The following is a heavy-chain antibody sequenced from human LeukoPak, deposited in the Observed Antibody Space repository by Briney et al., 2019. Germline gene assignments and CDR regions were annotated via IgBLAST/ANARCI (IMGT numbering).Heavy chain of an antibody. D-gene: IGHD6-19*01. CDR3: ARVISTSGWYVGY. Sequence: GGSLRLSCAASGFTVGTNYMSWVRQAPGKGLEWVSIIYIGGATYYADSVKGRFTISRDNSKNTLYLQMNSLRAEDTAVHYCARVISTSGWYVGYWGQGTLVTVSS. CDR2: IYIGGAT. CDR1: GFTVGTNY. J-gene: IGHJ4*02. V-gene: IGHV3-53*01.